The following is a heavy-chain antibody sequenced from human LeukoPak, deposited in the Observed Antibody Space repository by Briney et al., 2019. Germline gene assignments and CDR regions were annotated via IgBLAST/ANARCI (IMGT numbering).Heavy chain of an antibody. Sequence: GGSLRLSCAASGFTFSSYAMSWVRQAPGKGLEWVSDISGSGNSEYYADSVKGRFSISRDNSMTALYLQMNSLGAEDTAVYYCARNYGANFRRPDYWGQGMLVTVSS. CDR1: GFTFSSYA. CDR2: ISGSGNSE. CDR3: ARNYGANFRRPDY. V-gene: IGHV3-23*01. D-gene: IGHD4-23*01. J-gene: IGHJ4*02.